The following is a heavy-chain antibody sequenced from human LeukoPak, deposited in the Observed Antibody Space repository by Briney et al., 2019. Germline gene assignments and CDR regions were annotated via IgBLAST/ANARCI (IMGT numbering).Heavy chain of an antibody. CDR2: IYYTGST. D-gene: IGHD4-17*01. CDR3: ARGYGDYGYDAFDI. J-gene: IGHJ3*02. CDR1: GGSISSSSYY. V-gene: IGHV4-39*07. Sequence: SETLSLTCTVSGGSISSSSYYWGWIRQPPGKGLEWIGSIYYTGSTYYNPSLKSRVTISVDTSKNQFSLKLSSVTAADTAVYYCARGYGDYGYDAFDIWGQGTMVTVSS.